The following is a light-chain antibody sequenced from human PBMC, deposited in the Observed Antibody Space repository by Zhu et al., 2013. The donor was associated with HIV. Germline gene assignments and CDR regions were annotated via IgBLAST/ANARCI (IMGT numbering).Light chain of an antibody. CDR3: QQYGLPPDT. CDR2: GAS. V-gene: IGKV3-20*01. J-gene: IGKJ5*01. CDR1: QSVSSN. Sequence: EIVLTQSPATLSLSPGERATLSCRASQSVSSNLAWYQQKPGQAPRLLIYGASTRATGIPDRFSGSGSGTDFTLNISRLEPEDFAVYYCQQYGLPPDTFGQGTRLDFK.